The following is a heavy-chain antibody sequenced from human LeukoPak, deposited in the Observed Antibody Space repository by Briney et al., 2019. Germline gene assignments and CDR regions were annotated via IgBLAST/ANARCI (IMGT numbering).Heavy chain of an antibody. D-gene: IGHD3-10*01. V-gene: IGHV3-23*01. J-gene: IGHJ4*02. CDR2: ISDSGCTT. CDR3: AKDYFASGSYFDY. CDR1: GFTFSNYA. Sequence: PGGSLRLSCAASGFTFSNYAMTWVRQAPGKGLEGGSTISDSGCTTYYTDSVKDRFTISRDNSKNTLYLQMNSLRAEDTAVYYCAKDYFASGSYFDYWGQGTLVTVSS.